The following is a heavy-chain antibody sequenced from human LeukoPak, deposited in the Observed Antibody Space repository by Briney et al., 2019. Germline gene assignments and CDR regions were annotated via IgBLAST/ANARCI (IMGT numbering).Heavy chain of an antibody. J-gene: IGHJ4*02. Sequence: GASVKVSCKASGYTFTSYGASWVRQAPGQGLEWMGWISAYNGNTNYAQKLQGRVTMTTDTSTSTAYMELRSLRSDDTAVYYRAREGSDYYGSGSYYNHFDYWGQGTLVTVSS. CDR1: GYTFTSYG. D-gene: IGHD3-10*01. V-gene: IGHV1-18*04. CDR2: ISAYNGNT. CDR3: AREGSDYYGSGSYYNHFDY.